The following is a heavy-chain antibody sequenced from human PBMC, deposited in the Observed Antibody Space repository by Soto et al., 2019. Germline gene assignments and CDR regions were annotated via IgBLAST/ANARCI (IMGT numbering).Heavy chain of an antibody. V-gene: IGHV1-69*02. D-gene: IGHD3-10*01. J-gene: IGHJ4*02. CDR2: IIPMLSMS. Sequence: QVQLVQSGPEMKKPGSSVRVSCTASGDTFSRYTISWVRQAPGQGLEWMGRIIPMLSMSNHARNFQGRVTITADRSTTTAYMVLSGLSSGHTAMYFCATNYGSGSAAFDYWGQGPLVTVSS. CDR1: GDTFSRYT. CDR3: ATNYGSGSAAFDY.